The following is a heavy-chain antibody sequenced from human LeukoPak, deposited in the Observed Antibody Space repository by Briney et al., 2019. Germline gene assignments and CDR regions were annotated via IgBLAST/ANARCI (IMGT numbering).Heavy chain of an antibody. CDR3: ARAMVRGVIPY. J-gene: IGHJ4*02. V-gene: IGHV3-30*04. CDR1: GFTFRAYA. Sequence: GRSLRLSCAASGFTFRAYAMHWVRQAPGKGLEWLAVISNDGTIQYHADSVKGRFTISRDNSRNIMNLQTDSLRPEDTALYYCARAMVRGVIPYWGQGTLVTVSS. CDR2: ISNDGTIQ. D-gene: IGHD3-10*01.